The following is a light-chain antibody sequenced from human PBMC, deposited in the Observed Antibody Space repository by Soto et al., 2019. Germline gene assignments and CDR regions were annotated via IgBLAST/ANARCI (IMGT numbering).Light chain of an antibody. CDR1: QSVSSY. CDR2: DAS. Sequence: EIVLTQSPATLSLSPGERATLSCRASQSVSSYLAWYQQKPGQAPRLLIYDASNRATGIPARFSGSGSGTDLTLTISSLEPEDFAVYYCQQRSNGPLTFGGGTKVEIK. CDR3: QQRSNGPLT. J-gene: IGKJ4*01. V-gene: IGKV3-11*01.